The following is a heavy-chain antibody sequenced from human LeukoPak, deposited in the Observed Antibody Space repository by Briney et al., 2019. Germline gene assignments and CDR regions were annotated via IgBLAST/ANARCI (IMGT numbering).Heavy chain of an antibody. CDR3: ATGDSWADAFDI. D-gene: IGHD1-14*01. Sequence: KPSETLSLTCTVSGGSISSYYWSWIRQPPGKGLEWIGEINHSGSTNYNPSLKSRVTISVDTSKNQFSLKLSSVTAADTAVYYCATGDSWADAFDIWGQGTMVTVSS. V-gene: IGHV4-34*01. CDR2: INHSGST. CDR1: GGSISSYY. J-gene: IGHJ3*02.